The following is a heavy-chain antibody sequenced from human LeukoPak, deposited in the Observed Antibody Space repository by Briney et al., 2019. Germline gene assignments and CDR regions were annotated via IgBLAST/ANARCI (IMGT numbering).Heavy chain of an antibody. J-gene: IGHJ3*02. CDR2: INSDGSST. CDR3: ARVERWLQLTDNDAFDI. D-gene: IGHD5-24*01. V-gene: IGHV3-74*01. Sequence: PGGSLRLSCAASGFTFSSYWMHWVRQAPGKGLECVSRINSDGSSTSYADSVKGRFTISRDNAKNTLYLQMNSLRAEDTAVYYCARVERWLQLTDNDAFDIWGQGTMVTVSS. CDR1: GFTFSSYW.